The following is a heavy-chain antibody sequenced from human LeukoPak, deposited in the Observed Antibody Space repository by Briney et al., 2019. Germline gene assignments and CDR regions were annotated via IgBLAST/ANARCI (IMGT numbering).Heavy chain of an antibody. CDR1: GGTFSSYA. CDR2: IIPILGIA. Sequence: GASVKVSCKASGGTFSSYAISWVRQAPGQGLEWMGRIIPILGIANYAQKFQGRVTITADKSTSTAYMELSSLRSEDTAVYYCARWLRSGDAFDIWGQGTMVTVSS. V-gene: IGHV1-69*04. D-gene: IGHD5-12*01. CDR3: ARWLRSGDAFDI. J-gene: IGHJ3*02.